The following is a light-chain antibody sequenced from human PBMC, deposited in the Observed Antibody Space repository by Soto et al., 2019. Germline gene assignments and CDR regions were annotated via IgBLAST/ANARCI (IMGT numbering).Light chain of an antibody. J-gene: IGKJ1*01. Sequence: ETVMTQSPATLSLSPGGRATLSCRASQSVSSYLAWYQQKPGQAPRLLIYGASNRATGIPDRFSGSGSGTDFTLTISRLEPEDFAVYYCQQYGSSRTFGQGTKVDI. CDR3: QQYGSSRT. CDR2: GAS. V-gene: IGKV3-20*01. CDR1: QSVSSY.